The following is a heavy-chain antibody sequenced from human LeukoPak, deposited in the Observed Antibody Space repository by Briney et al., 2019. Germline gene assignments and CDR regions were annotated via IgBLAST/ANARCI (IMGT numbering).Heavy chain of an antibody. D-gene: IGHD3-10*01. CDR2: ISYDGSNK. V-gene: IGHV3-30*03. Sequence: GGSLRLSCAASGFTFSSYGMHWVRQAPGKGLEWVAVISYDGSNKYYADSVKGRFTISRDNSKNTLYLQMSSLRTEDTAVYYCARAVIGVRGVILSLYDAFDIWGQGTMVTVSS. CDR1: GFTFSSYG. CDR3: ARAVIGVRGVILSLYDAFDI. J-gene: IGHJ3*02.